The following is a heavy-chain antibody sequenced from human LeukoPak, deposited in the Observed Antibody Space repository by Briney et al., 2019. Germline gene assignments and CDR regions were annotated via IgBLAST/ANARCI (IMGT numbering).Heavy chain of an antibody. Sequence: GESLKISCQGSGYSFTYFWIGWVRQMPGKGLDWMGSIYPGDSETRYSPSFQGQVTISVDKSIKTVYLQWSSLRASDTAIYYCATGNGDYVDYWGQGTLVTVSS. V-gene: IGHV5-51*01. CDR2: IYPGDSET. CDR1: GYSFTYFW. CDR3: ATGNGDYVDY. J-gene: IGHJ4*02. D-gene: IGHD4-17*01.